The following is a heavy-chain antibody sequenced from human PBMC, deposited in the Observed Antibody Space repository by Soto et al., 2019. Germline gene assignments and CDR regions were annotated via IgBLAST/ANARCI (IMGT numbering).Heavy chain of an antibody. CDR2: ITPIFGTA. CDR3: ARVSSTGSDYGDYRPNWYFDL. J-gene: IGHJ2*01. V-gene: IGHV1-69*01. Sequence: QVQLAQSGAEVKKPGSSVKVSCKASGGTFSSYVISWVRQAPGQGLEWMGGITPIFGTANYAQKFQGRVTITADESTSTAYMEVSSLRSEDTGVYYCARVSSTGSDYGDYRPNWYFDLWGRGTLVTVSS. CDR1: GGTFSSYV. D-gene: IGHD4-17*01.